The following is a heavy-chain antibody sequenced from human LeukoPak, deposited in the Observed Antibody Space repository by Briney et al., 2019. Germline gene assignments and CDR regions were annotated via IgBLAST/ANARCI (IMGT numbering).Heavy chain of an antibody. J-gene: IGHJ6*03. CDR3: VREVVGTPYHYFFYMDL. CDR1: GGSISTYY. Sequence: SETLSLTCTVTGGSISTYYWNWIRQPPGKGLQWIGCINDSGYTNYHPSLKRRATMSVDTSKSQFSLRLGSVTAADTAVYYCVREVVGTPYHYFFYMDLWGKGTTVTVSS. CDR2: INDSGYT. V-gene: IGHV4-59*01. D-gene: IGHD2-21*02.